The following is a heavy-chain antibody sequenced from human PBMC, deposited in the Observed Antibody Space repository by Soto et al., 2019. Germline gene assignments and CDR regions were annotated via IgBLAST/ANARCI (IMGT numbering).Heavy chain of an antibody. Sequence: PGESLKISCQGSGYSFTTYWIGWVRQVPGKGLDWMGIIYPGDSDTRYSPSFQGQVTISADKSITTAYLQWGSLKASDTAMYYCARLQYCSTGNCYADSWGQGTLVTVS. CDR3: ARLQYCSTGNCYADS. V-gene: IGHV5-51*01. CDR2: IYPGDSDT. CDR1: GYSFTTYW. J-gene: IGHJ4*02. D-gene: IGHD2-15*01.